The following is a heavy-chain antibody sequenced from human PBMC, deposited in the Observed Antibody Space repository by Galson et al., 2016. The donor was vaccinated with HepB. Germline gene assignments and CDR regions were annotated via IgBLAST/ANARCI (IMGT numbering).Heavy chain of an antibody. CDR3: AREGLGDGYNSLNYYSYYMDV. V-gene: IGHV3-21*01. J-gene: IGHJ6*03. CDR1: GFTFSNYS. Sequence: SLRLSCAASGFTFSNYSLNWVRQAPGKGLEWVSSISSSSTYIYYADSVKGRFTISRDNAKNSLYVQMSSLRAEDTAVYYCAREGLGDGYNSLNYYSYYMDVWGKGTTVTVSS. CDR2: ISSSSTYI. D-gene: IGHD5-24*01.